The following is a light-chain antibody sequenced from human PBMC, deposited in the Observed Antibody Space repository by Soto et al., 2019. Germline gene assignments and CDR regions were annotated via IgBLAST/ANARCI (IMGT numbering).Light chain of an antibody. Sequence: DIQLTQSPSTLSASVGDRVTITCRASQSISYWLAWYQQKAGKAPKLLIYTAFNLNSGVPSRFSGSGSGTEFTLTISSLQPDDFATYLCQQYDGYSGLTFGGGTKVEIK. CDR2: TAF. J-gene: IGKJ4*01. CDR1: QSISYW. V-gene: IGKV1-5*03. CDR3: QQYDGYSGLT.